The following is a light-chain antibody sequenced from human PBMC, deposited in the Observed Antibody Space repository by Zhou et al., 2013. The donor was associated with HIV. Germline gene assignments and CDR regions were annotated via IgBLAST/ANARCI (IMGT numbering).Light chain of an antibody. CDR3: QQYNNWPRT. V-gene: IGKV3-15*01. CDR2: GAS. Sequence: EIVMTQSPATLSVSPGERATLSCRASQRVSSNLAWYQQKPGQAPRLLIYGASTRATAIPARFSGSGSGTESTLTISSMQSEDFAVYYCQQYNNWPRTFGQGTKVEIK. CDR1: QRVSSN. J-gene: IGKJ1*01.